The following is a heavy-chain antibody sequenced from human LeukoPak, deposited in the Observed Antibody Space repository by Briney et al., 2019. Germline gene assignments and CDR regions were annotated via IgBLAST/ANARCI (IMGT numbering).Heavy chain of an antibody. CDR1: GFTFSSYA. Sequence: GGSLRLSCAASGFTFSSYAMHWVRQAPGKGLEWVAVISYDGSNKYYADSVKGRYTISRDNAKKSLYLQMNSLRAEDTAVYYCARAWEVTMVRGVIASGFDYWGQGTLVTVSS. CDR3: ARAWEVTMVRGVIASGFDY. V-gene: IGHV3-30-3*01. CDR2: ISYDGSNK. J-gene: IGHJ4*02. D-gene: IGHD3-10*01.